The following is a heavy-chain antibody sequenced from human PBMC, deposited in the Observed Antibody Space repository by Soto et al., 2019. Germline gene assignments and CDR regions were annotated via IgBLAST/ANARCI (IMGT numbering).Heavy chain of an antibody. CDR1: GFSFNNYG. CDR3: ARDFIAGAIYNGVYYYGMDV. D-gene: IGHD1-26*01. CDR2: SWYDGSQT. V-gene: IGHV3-33*01. J-gene: IGHJ6*01. Sequence: PGGSLRLSCAASGFSFNNYGMHWVRQAPGKGLEWVAVSWYDGSQTRYADSVRGRFTISRDNFQNTLYLHMDSLKAEDTAMYYCARDFIAGAIYNGVYYYGMDVWGRGTTVTVSS.